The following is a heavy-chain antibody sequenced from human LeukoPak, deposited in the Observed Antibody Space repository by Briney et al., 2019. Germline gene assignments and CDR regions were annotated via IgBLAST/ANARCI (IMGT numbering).Heavy chain of an antibody. D-gene: IGHD6-19*01. CDR1: GFTFSSYS. Sequence: GGSLRLSCAASGFTFSSYSMNWVRQAPGKGLEWVSSISSSSSYIYYADSVKGRFTISRDNAKNSLYLQMNSLRAEDTAVYYCARDGLYSSGCLDYWGQGTLVTVSS. V-gene: IGHV3-21*01. CDR2: ISSSSSYI. J-gene: IGHJ4*02. CDR3: ARDGLYSSGCLDY.